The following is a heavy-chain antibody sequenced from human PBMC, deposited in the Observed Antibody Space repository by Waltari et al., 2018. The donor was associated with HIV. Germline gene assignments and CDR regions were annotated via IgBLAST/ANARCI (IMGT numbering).Heavy chain of an antibody. CDR1: GFTFGSYG. CDR2: INYDGSNM. Sequence: VQLMESGGGVVQPGKSLRLSCATSGFTFGSYGIHWVRQAPGKGLEWVAVINYDGSNMFYAESVKGRFLISRDNSKNTLFLQMNSLRDEDTGLYYCARDKAPYSSSSAVDYWGQGTLVTVS. V-gene: IGHV3-33*01. D-gene: IGHD6-6*01. J-gene: IGHJ4*02. CDR3: ARDKAPYSSSSAVDY.